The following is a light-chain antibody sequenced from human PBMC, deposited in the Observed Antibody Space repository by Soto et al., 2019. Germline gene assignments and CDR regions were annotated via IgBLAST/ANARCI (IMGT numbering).Light chain of an antibody. CDR2: KAS. CDR1: QSISSW. Sequence: DIQMPQSPSTLSASVGDRVTITCRASQSISSWLAWYQQKPGKAPKLLIYKASSLESGVPSRFSGSGSGTEFTFTISSLQSDDFATYYCQQYNSFAWTFGQGTKVEIK. CDR3: QQYNSFAWT. V-gene: IGKV1-5*03. J-gene: IGKJ1*01.